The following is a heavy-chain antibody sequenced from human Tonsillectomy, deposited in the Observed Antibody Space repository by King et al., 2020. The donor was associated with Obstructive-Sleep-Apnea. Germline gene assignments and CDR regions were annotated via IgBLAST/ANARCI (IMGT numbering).Heavy chain of an antibody. Sequence: QVQLQESGPGLVKPSETLSLTCTVSGGSISSYYWSWIRQPPGKGLEWIGYIYYSGSTNYNPSLKSRVTISVDTSKNQFSLKLSSVTAADTAVYYCASGAGYGDYFDYWGQGTLVTVSS. CDR3: ASGAGYGDYFDY. V-gene: IGHV4-59*01. CDR1: GGSISSYY. J-gene: IGHJ4*02. D-gene: IGHD5-18*01. CDR2: IYYSGST.